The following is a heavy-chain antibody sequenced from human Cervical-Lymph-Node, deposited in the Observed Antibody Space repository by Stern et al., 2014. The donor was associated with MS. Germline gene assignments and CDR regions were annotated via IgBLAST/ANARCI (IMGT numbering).Heavy chain of an antibody. J-gene: IGHJ4*02. CDR3: ARGAMTTVLTLFNHFDF. CDR2: INPHTGGT. D-gene: IGHD4-23*01. Sequence: QDQLVQSGAEVKKPGASVKVSCKASGYTFTDHYLHWVRQAPGQGLEWMGRINPHTGGTNYAQKFQGRVTMTRDTSVSTAYMEVTSLRSEGTAVFYCARGAMTTVLTLFNHFDFWGQGSLVTVSS. CDR1: GYTFTDHY. V-gene: IGHV1-2*02.